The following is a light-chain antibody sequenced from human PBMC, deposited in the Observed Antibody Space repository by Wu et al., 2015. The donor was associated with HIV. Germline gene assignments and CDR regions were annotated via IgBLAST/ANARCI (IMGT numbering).Light chain of an antibody. CDR1: QSVSSNY. Sequence: EIVLTQSPGTLSLSPGERVTLSCRASQSVSSNYLAWYQKKPGQPPRVLIHGASSRATGIPDRFSGSGSGTDFTLTISGLEPEDFAVYYCQQYGPSPSFGQGTELEIK. CDR2: GAS. J-gene: IGKJ2*03. CDR3: QQYGPSPS. V-gene: IGKV3-20*01.